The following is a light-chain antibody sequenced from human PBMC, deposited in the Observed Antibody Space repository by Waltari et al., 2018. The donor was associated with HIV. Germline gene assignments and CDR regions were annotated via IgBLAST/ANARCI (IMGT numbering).Light chain of an antibody. CDR1: RSNIGSHS. CDR2: TND. Sequence: QSVLTQPPSASGTPGPRVTISCSGSRSNIGSHSVNLYQQLPGPAPKLLIYTNDQRPSGVPDRFSGSKSGTSASLAITGLQSKDEADYYCAAWDDSLIGVIFGGGTKLTVL. J-gene: IGLJ2*01. CDR3: AAWDDSLIGVI. V-gene: IGLV1-44*01.